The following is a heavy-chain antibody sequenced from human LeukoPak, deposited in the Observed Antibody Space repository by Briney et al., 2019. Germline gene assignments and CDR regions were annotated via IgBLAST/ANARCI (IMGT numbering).Heavy chain of an antibody. J-gene: IGHJ4*02. CDR1: GFTFSSYS. D-gene: IGHD3-22*01. V-gene: IGHV3-21*01. CDR2: ISSSSSYI. CDR3: ARARASHYYYDSSGYPIDY. Sequence: GGSLRLSCAASGFTFSSYSMNWVRQAPGKGLEWVSSISSSSSYIYYADSVKGRFTISRDNAKNSLYLQMKSLRAEDTAVYYCARARASHYYYDSSGYPIDYWGQGTLVTVSS.